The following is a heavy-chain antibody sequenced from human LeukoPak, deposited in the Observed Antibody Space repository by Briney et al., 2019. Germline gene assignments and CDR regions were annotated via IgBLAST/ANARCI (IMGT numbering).Heavy chain of an antibody. Sequence: PGGSLRLSCAASGFTFSSYAMSWVRQAPGKGLEWVSAISGSGGSTYYADSVKGRFTISRDNSKNTRYLQMNSLRAEDTAVYYCAKRIGNYYGSGSYSGFDYWGQGTLVTVSS. CDR1: GFTFSSYA. CDR2: ISGSGGST. CDR3: AKRIGNYYGSGSYSGFDY. V-gene: IGHV3-23*01. J-gene: IGHJ4*02. D-gene: IGHD3-10*01.